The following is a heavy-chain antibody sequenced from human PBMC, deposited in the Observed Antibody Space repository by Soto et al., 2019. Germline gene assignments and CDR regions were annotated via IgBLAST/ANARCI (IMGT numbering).Heavy chain of an antibody. Sequence: QVQLVQSGAEVKKPGSSVKVYCKASGGTFSSYAISWVRQAPGQGLEWMGGIIPIFGTANYAQKFQGRVTITADESTSTAYMELSSLRSEETAVYYCASTGSGSMATSVGAFDIWGQGTMVTVSS. D-gene: IGHD3-22*01. V-gene: IGHV1-69*01. CDR3: ASTGSGSMATSVGAFDI. CDR1: GGTFSSYA. J-gene: IGHJ3*02. CDR2: IIPIFGTA.